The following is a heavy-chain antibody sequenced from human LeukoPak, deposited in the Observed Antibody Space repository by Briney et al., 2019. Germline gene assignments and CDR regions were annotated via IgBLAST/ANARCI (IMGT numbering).Heavy chain of an antibody. CDR2: IYTSGST. J-gene: IGHJ6*03. V-gene: IGHV4-4*09. D-gene: IGHD6-13*01. CDR3: ARHEGSSSWYSYYYMDV. Sequence: SETLSLTCTVSGGSISSYYSSWIPQPPGKGLEWSGDIYTSGSTNYNPSLKSRVTISVDTSKNQFSLKLSSVPAADTAVYYCARHEGSSSWYSYYYMDVWGKGTTVTVSS. CDR1: GGSISSYY.